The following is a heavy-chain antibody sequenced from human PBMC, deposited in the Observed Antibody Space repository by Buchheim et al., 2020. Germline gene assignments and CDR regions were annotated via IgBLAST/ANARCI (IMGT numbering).Heavy chain of an antibody. Sequence: QVQLQESGPGLVKPSETLSLTCTVSGGSVSSGSYYWSWIRQPPGKGLEWIGYIYYSGSTNYNPSLKSRVTISVDTSKHPFSLKLSSVTAADTAVYYCAGRGYCSGGSCQPPYYYYYGMDVWGQGTT. CDR2: IYYSGST. CDR3: AGRGYCSGGSCQPPYYYYYGMDV. J-gene: IGHJ6*02. D-gene: IGHD2-15*01. V-gene: IGHV4-61*01. CDR1: GGSVSSGSYY.